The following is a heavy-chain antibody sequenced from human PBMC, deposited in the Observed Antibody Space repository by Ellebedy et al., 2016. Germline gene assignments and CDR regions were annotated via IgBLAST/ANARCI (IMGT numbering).Heavy chain of an antibody. J-gene: IGHJ6*02. V-gene: IGHV3-21*01. CDR3: ARDREPTYGDSTAGYYYYGMDV. CDR2: ISSSSSYI. CDR1: GFTFSTSA. Sequence: GESLKISCVTSGFTFSTSAMSWARQAPGKGLEWVSSISSSSSYIYYADSVKGRFTISRDNAKNSLYLQMNSLRAEDTAVYYCARDREPTYGDSTAGYYYYGMDVWGQGTTVTVSS. D-gene: IGHD4-17*01.